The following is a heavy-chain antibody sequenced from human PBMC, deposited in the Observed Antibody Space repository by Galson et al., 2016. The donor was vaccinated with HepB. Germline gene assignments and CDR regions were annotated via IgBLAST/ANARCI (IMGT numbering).Heavy chain of an antibody. J-gene: IGHJ4*02. CDR1: GFTFSSYA. V-gene: IGHV3-23*01. Sequence: SLRLSCAVSGFTFSSYAMSWVRQAPGQGLEWVSTISGLGSDRYYADSVRGRFTISRDNSNNTVFLQMNSLRAEDTAVYYCAGECDCTNGASRFGGSDYWGQGTLVTVSS. CDR3: AGECDCTNGASRFGGSDY. D-gene: IGHD2-8*01. CDR2: ISGLGSDR.